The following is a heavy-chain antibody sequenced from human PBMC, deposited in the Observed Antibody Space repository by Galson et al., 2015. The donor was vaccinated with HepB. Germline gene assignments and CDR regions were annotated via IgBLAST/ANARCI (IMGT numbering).Heavy chain of an antibody. CDR3: AREAYYYGSGHPGFDY. Sequence: SLRLSCAASGFIFSSYGMHWVRQAPGKGLEWVAVISYDGSNKYYADSVKGRFTISRDNSKNTLYLQMNSLRAEDTAVYYCAREAYYYGSGHPGFDYWGQGTLVTVSS. CDR1: GFIFSSYG. J-gene: IGHJ4*02. D-gene: IGHD3-10*01. V-gene: IGHV3-30*03. CDR2: ISYDGSNK.